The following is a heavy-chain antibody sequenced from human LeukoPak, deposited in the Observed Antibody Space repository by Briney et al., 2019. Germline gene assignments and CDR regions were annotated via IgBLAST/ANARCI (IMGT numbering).Heavy chain of an antibody. CDR2: INHSGST. CDR1: GGSFSGYY. CDR3: ARVGKVVAARPKHPLDNPKKPNWYFDL. V-gene: IGHV4-34*01. J-gene: IGHJ2*01. D-gene: IGHD6-6*01. Sequence: PSETLSLTCAVYGGSFSGYYWSWIRQPPGKGLEWIGEINHSGSTNYNPSLKSRVTISVDTSKNQFSLKLSSVTAADTAVYYCARVGKVVAARPKHPLDNPKKPNWYFDLWGRGTLVTVSS.